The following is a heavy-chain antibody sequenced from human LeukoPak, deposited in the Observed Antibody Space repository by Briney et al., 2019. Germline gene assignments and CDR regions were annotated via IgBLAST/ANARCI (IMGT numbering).Heavy chain of an antibody. CDR3: ARRLYIVRGAFDI. D-gene: IGHD2/OR15-2a*01. V-gene: IGHV3-23*01. CDR1: GFTFNTYG. Sequence: PGRSLRLSCAASGFTFNTYGMNWVRQAPGKGLEWVSAISGSGGTTYYADSVKGRFTISRDNSKNTVHLQMNNLRAEDTAMYFCARRLYIVRGAFDIWGQGTMVTVPS. CDR2: ISGSGGTT. J-gene: IGHJ3*02.